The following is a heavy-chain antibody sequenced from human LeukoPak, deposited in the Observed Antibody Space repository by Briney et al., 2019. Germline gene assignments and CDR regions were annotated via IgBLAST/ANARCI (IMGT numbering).Heavy chain of an antibody. CDR3: AREGGRRRASNFDWFDP. CDR2: VSSNSAYI. CDR1: GFTFSAYT. D-gene: IGHD3-16*01. J-gene: IGHJ5*02. V-gene: IGHV3-21*06. Sequence: GGSLRLSCAASGFTFSAYTMNGVREAPGKGLEWGSAVSSNSAYIYYADSLRGRFTISRDNAKSLLYLQINSLRADDTAVYYCAREGGRRRASNFDWFDPWGQGTLVTVSS.